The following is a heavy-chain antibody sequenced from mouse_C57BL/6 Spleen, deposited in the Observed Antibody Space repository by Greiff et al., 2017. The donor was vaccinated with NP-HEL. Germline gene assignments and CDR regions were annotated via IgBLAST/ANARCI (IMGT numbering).Heavy chain of an antibody. CDR2: IYPGSGST. D-gene: IGHD1-1*01. CDR1: GYTFTSYW. CDR3: ARGYYGSSPCAMDY. V-gene: IGHV1-55*01. Sequence: QVHVKQPGAELVKPGASVKMSCKASGYTFTSYWITWVKQRPGQGLEWIGDIYPGSGSTNYNEKFKSKATLTVDTSSSTAYMQLSSLTSEDSAVYYCARGYYGSSPCAMDYWGQGTSVTVSA. J-gene: IGHJ4*01.